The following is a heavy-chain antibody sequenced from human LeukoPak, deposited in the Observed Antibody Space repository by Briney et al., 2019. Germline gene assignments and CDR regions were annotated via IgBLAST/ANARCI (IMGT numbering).Heavy chain of an antibody. J-gene: IGHJ6*02. CDR1: GGSFSGYY. Sequence: KSSETLSLTCAVYGGSFSGYYWSWIRQPPGKGLEWIGEINHSGSTNYNPSLKSRVTISVDTSKNQFSLKLSSVTAADTAVYYCARGGYSYGLYYYYGMDVWGQGTTVTVSS. D-gene: IGHD5-18*01. V-gene: IGHV4-34*01. CDR3: ARGGYSYGLYYYYGMDV. CDR2: INHSGST.